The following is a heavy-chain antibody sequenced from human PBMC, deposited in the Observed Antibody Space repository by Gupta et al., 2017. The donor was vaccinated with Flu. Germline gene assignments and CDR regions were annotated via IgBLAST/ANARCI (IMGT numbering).Heavy chain of an antibody. J-gene: IGHJ4*02. CDR3: AKDRGYSSYLFDY. D-gene: IGHD6-13*01. CDR2: ISWNSGSI. V-gene: IGHV3-9*01. Sequence: RQAPGKGLEWVSGISWNSGSIGYADSVKGRFTISRDNAKNSLYLQMNSLRAEDTALYYCAKDRGYSSYLFDYWGQGTLVTVSS.